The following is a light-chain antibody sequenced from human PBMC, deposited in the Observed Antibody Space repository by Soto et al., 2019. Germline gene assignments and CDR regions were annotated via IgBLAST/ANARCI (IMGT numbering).Light chain of an antibody. J-gene: IGKJ3*01. CDR1: QSISSIY. Sequence: RAYTQPSEKLSLSPXQGAXPSYXASQSISSIYLAWYQQKPGHAPRLLIYSTSSRATGIPDRFSGSGSGTDFTLTISRLEPEDLAVYYCQQYGRSPFSFLAGTEVDIK. CDR2: STS. V-gene: IGKV3-20*01. CDR3: QQYGRSPFS.